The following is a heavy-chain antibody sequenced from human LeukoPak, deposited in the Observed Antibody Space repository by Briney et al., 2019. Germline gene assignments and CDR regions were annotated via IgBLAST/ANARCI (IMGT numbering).Heavy chain of an antibody. CDR2: IYYSGST. V-gene: IGHV4-31*03. CDR1: GGSISSGGYY. Sequence: PSETLSLTCTVSGGSISSGGYYWSWIRQHPGKGLEWIGYIYYSGSTYYNPSLKSRVTISVDTSKKQFSLKLSSVTAADTAVYYCARVTAAAGMLFDIWGQGTMVTVSS. D-gene: IGHD6-13*01. J-gene: IGHJ3*02. CDR3: ARVTAAAGMLFDI.